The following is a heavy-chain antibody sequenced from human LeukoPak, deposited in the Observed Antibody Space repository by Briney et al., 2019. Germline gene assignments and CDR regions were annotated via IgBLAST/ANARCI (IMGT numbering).Heavy chain of an antibody. Sequence: GRSLRLSCAASGFTFSRYALHWVRQAPGKGLEWVAVISFGGHETYYADPVRGRFTISRDYSKNTLYLQMNNLGADDTAVYYCARAGRGLGYYFDYWGQGALVTVSS. CDR1: GFTFSRYA. D-gene: IGHD3-10*01. CDR3: ARAGRGLGYYFDY. J-gene: IGHJ4*02. V-gene: IGHV3-30*04. CDR2: ISFGGHET.